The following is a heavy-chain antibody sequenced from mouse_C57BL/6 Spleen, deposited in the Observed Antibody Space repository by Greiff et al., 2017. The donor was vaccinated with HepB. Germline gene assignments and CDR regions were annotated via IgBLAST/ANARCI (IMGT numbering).Heavy chain of an antibody. J-gene: IGHJ2*01. D-gene: IGHD2-1*01. CDR1: GFSFNTYA. V-gene: IGHV10-1*01. Sequence: EVMLVESGGGLVQPKGSLKLSCAASGFSFNTYAMNWVRQAPGKGLEWVARIRSKSNNYATYYADSVKDRFTISRDDSESMLYLQMNNLKTEDTAMYYCVRDYYGLDYWGQGTTLTVSS. CDR2: IRSKSNNYAT. CDR3: VRDYYGLDY.